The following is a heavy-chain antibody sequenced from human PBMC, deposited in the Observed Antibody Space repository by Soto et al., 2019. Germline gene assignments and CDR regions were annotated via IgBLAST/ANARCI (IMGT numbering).Heavy chain of an antibody. CDR2: ISSSGDDT. Sequence: GGSLRLSCAASGFTFSSYAMSWVRQAPGKGLEWVSSISSSGDDTYNADSVKGRFTISRDNSKNTLYLQMNSLRAEDTAVYYCAKVGYCSIISCYAAFDIWGQGTMVTVSS. D-gene: IGHD2-2*01. CDR1: GFTFSSYA. CDR3: AKVGYCSIISCYAAFDI. J-gene: IGHJ3*02. V-gene: IGHV3-23*01.